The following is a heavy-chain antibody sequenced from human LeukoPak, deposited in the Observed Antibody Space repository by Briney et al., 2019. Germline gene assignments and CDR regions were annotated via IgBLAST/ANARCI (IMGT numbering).Heavy chain of an antibody. CDR3: ARRHYYDSSGYFDH. J-gene: IGHJ4*02. D-gene: IGHD3-22*01. CDR1: GFTFSDYY. V-gene: IGHV3-11*01. CDR2: ISSSGSTI. Sequence: GGSLRLSCAASGFTFSDYYMSWIRQAPGKGLEWVSYISSSGSTIYYADSVKGRFTISRNNAKNSLYLQMNSLRAEDTAVYYCARRHYYDSSGYFDHWGQGTLVTVSS.